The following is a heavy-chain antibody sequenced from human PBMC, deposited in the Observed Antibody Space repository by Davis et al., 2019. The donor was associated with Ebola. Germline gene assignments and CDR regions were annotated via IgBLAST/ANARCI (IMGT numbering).Heavy chain of an antibody. J-gene: IGHJ3*02. D-gene: IGHD1-7*01. CDR2: IRSKANSYAT. V-gene: IGHV3-73*01. CDR3: TTTTDAFDI. Sequence: GGSLRLSCAASGFTFSGSAMHWVRQASGKGLEWVGRIRSKANSYATAYAASVKGRFTISRDDSKNTAYLQMNSLKTEDTAVYYCTTTTDAFDIWSQGTMVTVSS. CDR1: GFTFSGSA.